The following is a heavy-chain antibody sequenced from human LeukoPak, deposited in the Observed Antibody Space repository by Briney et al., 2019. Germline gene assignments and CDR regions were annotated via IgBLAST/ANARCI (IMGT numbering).Heavy chain of an antibody. CDR2: INSDGSST. V-gene: IGHV3-74*01. J-gene: IGHJ6*04. CDR1: GFTFSSYG. CDR3: ARESAYYYGMDV. D-gene: IGHD2-2*01. Sequence: SGGSLRLSCAASGFTFSSYGMHWVRQAPGKGLVWVSRINSDGSSTSYADSVKGRFTISRDNAKNTLYLQMNSLRAEDTAVYYCARESAYYYGMDVWGKGTTVTVSS.